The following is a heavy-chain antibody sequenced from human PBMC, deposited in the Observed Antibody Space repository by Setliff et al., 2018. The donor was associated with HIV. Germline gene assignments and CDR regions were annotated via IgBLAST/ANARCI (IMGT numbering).Heavy chain of an antibody. CDR3: VRDVAATNMDV. CDR2: INPNSGGT. V-gene: IGHV1-2*02. Sequence: SFPSSFSPFTGYYMHWVRQAPGQGLEWVGWINPNSGGTNYAQKFQGRVTMTRNTSISTAYMELSSLRSEDTAVYFCVRDVAATNMDVWGKGTTVTVSS. D-gene: IGHD5-12*01. CDR1: FSPFTGYY. J-gene: IGHJ6*03.